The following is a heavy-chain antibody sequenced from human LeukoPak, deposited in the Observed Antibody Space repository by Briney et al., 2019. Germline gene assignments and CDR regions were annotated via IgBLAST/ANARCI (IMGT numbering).Heavy chain of an antibody. CDR3: ARAPMPIAAAGSFDY. CDR1: GGSIRSSYYY. Sequence: SETLSLTCTVSGGSIRSSYYYWGWICQPPGKGLEWIGSIYDSGSTYYNPSLKSRVTISVDTSKNQFSLKLSSVTAADTAVYYCARAPMPIAAAGSFDYWGQGTLVTVSS. V-gene: IGHV4-39*07. CDR2: IYDSGST. D-gene: IGHD6-13*01. J-gene: IGHJ4*02.